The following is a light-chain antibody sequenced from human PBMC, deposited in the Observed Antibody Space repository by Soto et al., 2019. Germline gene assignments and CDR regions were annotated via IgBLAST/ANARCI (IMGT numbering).Light chain of an antibody. CDR2: GAS. CDR1: QSVSGSY. J-gene: IGKJ1*01. V-gene: IGKV3-20*01. Sequence: EIVLTQSPGTLSLSPGERATLSCRASQSVSGSYLAWYQQKPGRAPRLLIYGASSRATGIPDWFSGSGSGTDFTLTITRLEPEDFAVYYCQQGDNSPRTFGPGTKVEIK. CDR3: QQGDNSPRT.